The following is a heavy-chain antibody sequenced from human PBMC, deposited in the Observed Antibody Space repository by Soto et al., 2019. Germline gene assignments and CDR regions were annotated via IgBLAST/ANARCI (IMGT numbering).Heavy chain of an antibody. CDR1: GFTFSSYG. V-gene: IGHV3-30*18. J-gene: IGHJ6*02. CDR2: ISYDGSNK. CDR3: AKDTVVVEPPPYYYYYYGMDV. Sequence: GGSLRLSCAASGFTFSSYGMHWVRQAPGKVLEWVAVISYDGSNKYYADSVKGRFTISRDNSKNTLYLQMNSLRAEDTAVYYCAKDTVVVEPPPYYYYYYGMDVWGQGXTVTVPS. D-gene: IGHD3-22*01.